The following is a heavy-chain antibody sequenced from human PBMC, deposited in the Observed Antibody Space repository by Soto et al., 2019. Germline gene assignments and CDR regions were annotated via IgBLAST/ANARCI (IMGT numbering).Heavy chain of an antibody. CDR1: GGSISSGYYY. Sequence: SETLSLTCTVSGGSISSGYYYWSWLRQPPGKGLEWIGHIYYSGSTYYNPSLKSRVTISVDTSKNQFSLKLSSVTAADTAVYYCASFRCSGGSCALSPWGQGTLVTVSS. V-gene: IGHV4-30-4*01. CDR3: ASFRCSGGSCALSP. J-gene: IGHJ5*02. CDR2: IYYSGST. D-gene: IGHD2-15*01.